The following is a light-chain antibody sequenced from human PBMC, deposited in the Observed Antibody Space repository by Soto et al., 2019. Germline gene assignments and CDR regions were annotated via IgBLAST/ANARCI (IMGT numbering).Light chain of an antibody. CDR3: QQYNSYPIT. V-gene: IGKV1-5*01. CDR1: QSISSW. Sequence: DIQMTQSPSTLSGSVGDRVTIPCRASQSISSWLAWYQQKPGEAPKLLIYDASSLESGVPSRFSGSGSGTEFTLTISSLQPDDFATYYCQQYNSYPITFGQGTRLEIK. CDR2: DAS. J-gene: IGKJ5*01.